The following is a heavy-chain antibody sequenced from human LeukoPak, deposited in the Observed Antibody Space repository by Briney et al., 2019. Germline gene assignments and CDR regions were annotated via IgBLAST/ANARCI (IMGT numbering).Heavy chain of an antibody. Sequence: SETLSLTCTVSGGSISSYYWSWLRQPPGKGLEWIGYIYTSGSTNYNPSLKSRVTISVDTSKNQFSLKLSSVTAADTAVYYCARLNDDLPSYYYYYMDVWGKGTTVTVSS. CDR1: GGSISSYY. D-gene: IGHD3-3*01. V-gene: IGHV4-4*09. CDR3: ARLNDDLPSYYYYYMDV. J-gene: IGHJ6*03. CDR2: IYTSGST.